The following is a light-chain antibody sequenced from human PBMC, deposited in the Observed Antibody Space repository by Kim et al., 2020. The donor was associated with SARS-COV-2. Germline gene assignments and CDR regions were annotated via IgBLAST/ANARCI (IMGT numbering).Light chain of an antibody. CDR1: NIETKN. V-gene: IGLV3-21*02. J-gene: IGLJ3*02. CDR2: FND. Sequence: PVDTTRIVCGGDNIETKNVHWYQQRPGQAPVLVVRFNDDRPSGIPGRFSGSNSGNTATLTIASVEAGDEADYFCQVCAGTDDHPVFGGGTQLTVL. CDR3: QVCAGTDDHPV.